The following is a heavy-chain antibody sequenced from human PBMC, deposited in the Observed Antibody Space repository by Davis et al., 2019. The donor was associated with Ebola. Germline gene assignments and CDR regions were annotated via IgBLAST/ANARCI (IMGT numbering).Heavy chain of an antibody. D-gene: IGHD5-24*01. Sequence: ASVKVSCKASGYTFTSYGISWVRQAPGQGLEWMGWISAYNGNTNYAQKLQGRVTMTTDTSTSTAYMELRSLRSDDTAVYYCAREYIGGYNTPSGYWGQGTLVTVSS. V-gene: IGHV1-18*01. J-gene: IGHJ4*02. CDR2: ISAYNGNT. CDR3: AREYIGGYNTPSGY. CDR1: GYTFTSYG.